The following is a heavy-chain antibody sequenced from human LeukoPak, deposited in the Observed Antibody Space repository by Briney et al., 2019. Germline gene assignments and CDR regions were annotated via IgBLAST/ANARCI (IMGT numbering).Heavy chain of an antibody. J-gene: IGHJ3*02. CDR3: ARREESEGAFDI. Sequence: GESLKIPFWGSAYTFPYSWIAWVRQMPGKGLEWMGIIYPGDSNPRYSPSFQGQVTISADKSITTAYLQWSSLKASDTAIYYCARREESEGAFDIWGQGTMVTVSS. CDR1: AYTFPYSW. V-gene: IGHV5-51*01. D-gene: IGHD1-26*01. CDR2: IYPGDSNP.